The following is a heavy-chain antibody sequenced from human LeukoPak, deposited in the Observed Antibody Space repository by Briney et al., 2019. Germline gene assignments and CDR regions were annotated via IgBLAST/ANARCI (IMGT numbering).Heavy chain of an antibody. CDR2: INQGGSEK. CDR3: VRDGSGYDH. V-gene: IGHV3-7*05. Sequence: GGSLRLSCAASRFTFSNYWMSWVRQPPGKGLEWVANINQGGSEKYYLNSVKGRFTISRDNAKNSLYLQMNSLRADDTAIYYCVRDGSGYDHWGQGTLVTVSS. J-gene: IGHJ4*02. CDR1: RFTFSNYW. D-gene: IGHD6-19*01.